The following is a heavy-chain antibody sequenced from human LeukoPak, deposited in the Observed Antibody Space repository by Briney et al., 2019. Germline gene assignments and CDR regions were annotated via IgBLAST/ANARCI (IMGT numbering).Heavy chain of an antibody. CDR1: GFTVSSIY. Sequence: GGSLRLSCTASGFTVSSIYMSWVRQAPGKGLEWVSVIYNDGSPYYADSVRDRFTISRDNSKNTVDLQLNRLRAEDTAVYFCARGLLAACTFDPWGQGTLVTVSS. J-gene: IGHJ5*02. CDR3: ARGLLAACTFDP. V-gene: IGHV3-66*01. CDR2: IYNDGSP. D-gene: IGHD6-6*01.